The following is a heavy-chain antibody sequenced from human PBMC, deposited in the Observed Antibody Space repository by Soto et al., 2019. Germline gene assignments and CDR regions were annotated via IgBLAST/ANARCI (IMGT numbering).Heavy chain of an antibody. D-gene: IGHD6-6*01. V-gene: IGHV3-30-3*01. CDR2: ISYDGSNK. Sequence: GGSLRLSCAASGFTFSSYAMHWVRQAPGKGLEWVAVISYDGSNKYYADSVKGRFTISRDNSKNTLYLQMNSLRAEDTAVYYCARSIAARLNWFEPWGQGTLVTVSS. CDR1: GFTFSSYA. J-gene: IGHJ5*02. CDR3: ARSIAARLNWFEP.